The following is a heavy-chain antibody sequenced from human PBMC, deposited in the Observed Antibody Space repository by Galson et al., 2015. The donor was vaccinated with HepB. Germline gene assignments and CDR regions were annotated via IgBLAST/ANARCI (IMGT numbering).Heavy chain of an antibody. CDR1: GFTFSSYW. D-gene: IGHD3-3*01. V-gene: IGHV3-7*01. CDR2: IKQDGSEK. J-gene: IGHJ5*02. CDR3: ARDRRDYDFWSGYSNWFDP. Sequence: SLRLSCAASGFTFSSYWMSWVRQAPGKGLEWVANIKQDGSEKYYVDSVKGRFTISRDNAKNSLYLQMNSLRAEDTAVYYCARDRRDYDFWSGYSNWFDPWGQGTLVTVSS.